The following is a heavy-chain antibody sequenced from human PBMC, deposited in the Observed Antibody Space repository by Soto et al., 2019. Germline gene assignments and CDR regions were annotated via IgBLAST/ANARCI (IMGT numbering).Heavy chain of an antibody. V-gene: IGHV1-69*01. CDR3: ARGGIVLMAYGSYEAPFDY. CDR1: GGTFSSYA. J-gene: IGHJ4*02. CDR2: IIPIFGTA. Sequence: QVQLVQSGAEVKKPGSSVKVSCKASGGTFSSYAISWVRQAPGQGLEWMGGIIPIFGTANYAQKFQGRVTITADESTRTAYMELSSLRSEDTAVYYCARGGIVLMAYGSYEAPFDYWGQGTLVTVSS. D-gene: IGHD2-8*01.